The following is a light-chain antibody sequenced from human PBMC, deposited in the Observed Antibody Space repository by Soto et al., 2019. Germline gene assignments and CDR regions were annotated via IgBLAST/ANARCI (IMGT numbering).Light chain of an antibody. CDR1: QSISSY. CDR3: QQSYSTPR. Sequence: EIQMTQSPSSLSASVGDRVTITCRASQSISSYLNWYQQKPGKAPKLLIYAAYSLQSGVPSRFSGSGSGTDFTLTISSLQPEDFATYYCQQSYSTPRFGPGTKVDIK. CDR2: AAY. V-gene: IGKV1-39*01. J-gene: IGKJ3*01.